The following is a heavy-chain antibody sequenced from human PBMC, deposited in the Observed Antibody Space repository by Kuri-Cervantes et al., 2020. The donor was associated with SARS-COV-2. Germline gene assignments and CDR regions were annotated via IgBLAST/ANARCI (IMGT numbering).Heavy chain of an antibody. CDR2: IYYSGST. J-gene: IGHJ5*02. V-gene: IGHV4-61*01. CDR3: AGAKYYYDSSGYYYVEGWFDP. CDR1: GGSVSSGSYY. D-gene: IGHD3-22*01. Sequence: SETLSLTCTVSGGSVSSGSYYWGWIRQPPGKGLEWIGYIYYSGSTNYNPSLKSRVTISVDTSKNQFSLKLSSVTAADTAVYYCAGAKYYYDSSGYYYVEGWFDPWGQGTLVTVSS.